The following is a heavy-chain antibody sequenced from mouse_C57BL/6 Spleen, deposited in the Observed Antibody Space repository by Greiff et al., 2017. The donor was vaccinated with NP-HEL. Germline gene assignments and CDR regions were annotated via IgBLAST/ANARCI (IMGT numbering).Heavy chain of an antibody. J-gene: IGHJ4*01. CDR1: GYTFTDYN. CDR3: ARDYDFYYAMDY. D-gene: IGHD2-4*01. V-gene: IGHV1-22*01. Sequence: VQLKESGPELVKPGASVKMSCKASGYTFTDYNMHWVKQSHGKSLEWIGYINPNNGGTSYNQKFKGKATLTVNKSSSTAYMELRSLTSEDSAVYYCARDYDFYYAMDYWGQGTSVTVSS. CDR2: INPNNGGT.